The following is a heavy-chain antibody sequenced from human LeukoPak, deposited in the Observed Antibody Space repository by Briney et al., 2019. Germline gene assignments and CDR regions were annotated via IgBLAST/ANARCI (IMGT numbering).Heavy chain of an antibody. V-gene: IGHV4-34*01. CDR3: ARGGYSYGTRTADY. J-gene: IGHJ4*02. Sequence: SETLSLTCAVYGGSFSGYYWSWIRQPPGKGLEWIGEINHSGSTNYNPSLKSRVTISVDTPKNQFSLKLSSVTAADTAVYYCARGGYSYGTRTADYWGQGTLVTVSS. D-gene: IGHD5-18*01. CDR1: GGSFSGYY. CDR2: INHSGST.